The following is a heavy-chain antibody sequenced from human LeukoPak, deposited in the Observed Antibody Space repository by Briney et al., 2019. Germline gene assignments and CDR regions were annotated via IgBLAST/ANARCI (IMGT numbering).Heavy chain of an antibody. CDR2: IIPIFGTA. V-gene: IGHV1-69*05. J-gene: IGHJ6*03. D-gene: IGHD6-13*01. CDR1: GGTFSSYA. CDR3: ARWVAAAHYGPYYYMDV. Sequence: SVKVSCKASGGTFSSYAISWVRQAPGQGLEWMGGIIPIFGTANYAQKFQGRVTITTDESTSTAYMELSSLRSEDTAVYYCARWVAAAHYGPYYYMDVWGKGTTVAVSS.